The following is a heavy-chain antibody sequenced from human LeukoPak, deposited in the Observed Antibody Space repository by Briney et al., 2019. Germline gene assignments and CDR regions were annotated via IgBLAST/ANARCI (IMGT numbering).Heavy chain of an antibody. D-gene: IGHD5-18*01. Sequence: SETLSLTCTVSGGSISSYYWSWIRQPPGKGLEWIGYICYSGSTNYNPSLKSRVTISVDTSKNQFYLKLSSVTAADTAVYYCARERGRSYGSVPYYYYYMDVWGKGTTVTVSS. CDR2: ICYSGST. CDR1: GGSISSYY. J-gene: IGHJ6*03. CDR3: ARERGRSYGSVPYYYYYMDV. V-gene: IGHV4-59*01.